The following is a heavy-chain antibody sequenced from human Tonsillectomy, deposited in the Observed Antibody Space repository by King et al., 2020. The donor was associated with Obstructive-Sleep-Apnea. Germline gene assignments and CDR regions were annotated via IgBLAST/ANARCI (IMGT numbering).Heavy chain of an antibody. CDR3: ASWKVRGVIQEY. CDR2: IHTSGST. Sequence: QQQESGPGLVKPSETLSLTCTVSVSGGSISSYYWSWIRQPAGKGMEWIGRIHTSGSTNYNPSLKSRVTMSVDTSKNQFSLKLSSVTAADTAVYYCASWKVRGVIQEYWGQGTLVTVSS. CDR1: GGSISSYY. D-gene: IGHD3-10*01. V-gene: IGHV4-4*07. J-gene: IGHJ4*02.